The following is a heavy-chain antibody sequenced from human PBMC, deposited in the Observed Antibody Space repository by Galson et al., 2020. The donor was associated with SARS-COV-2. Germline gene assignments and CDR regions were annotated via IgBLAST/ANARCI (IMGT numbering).Heavy chain of an antibody. J-gene: IGHJ5*02. CDR1: GGSISSSDNY. D-gene: IGHD6-25*01. V-gene: IGHV4-39*01. CDR2: ISYSGST. Sequence: ETSETLSLTCSVSGGSISSSDNYWGWIRQPPGKGLEWIGSISYSGSTYYNPSLKSRVTISGDTSKNQFSLKLTSVTAADTAAYYCARRKAAGQNWFDPWGQGTLVTVSS. CDR3: ARRKAAGQNWFDP.